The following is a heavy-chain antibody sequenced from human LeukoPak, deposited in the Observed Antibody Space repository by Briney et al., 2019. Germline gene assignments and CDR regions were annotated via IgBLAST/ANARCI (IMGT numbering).Heavy chain of an antibody. CDR1: GYSISSGYY. CDR3: ARDLKVRDVDTAMVYWFDP. Sequence: SETLSLTCTVSGYSISSGYYWGWIRQPPGKGLEWIGSIYHSGRTYYNPSLKSRVTISVDTSKNQFSLNLSSVTAADTDVYYCARDLKVRDVDTAMVYWFDPWGQGTLVTVSS. J-gene: IGHJ5*02. CDR2: IYHSGRT. V-gene: IGHV4-38-2*02. D-gene: IGHD5-18*01.